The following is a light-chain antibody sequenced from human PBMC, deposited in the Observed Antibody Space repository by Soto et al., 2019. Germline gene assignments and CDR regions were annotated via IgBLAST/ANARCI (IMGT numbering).Light chain of an antibody. Sequence: DVQLTQSPSSLSASVGARVPITCRASQSISVWLAWYQQKAGKAPNLLIYKASRLESGVPSRFSGGGAGTEFTLTISSLQPEDFATYYCQQTSAFPRTFGQGTKV. V-gene: IGKV1-5*03. J-gene: IGKJ1*01. CDR1: QSISVW. CDR2: KAS. CDR3: QQTSAFPRT.